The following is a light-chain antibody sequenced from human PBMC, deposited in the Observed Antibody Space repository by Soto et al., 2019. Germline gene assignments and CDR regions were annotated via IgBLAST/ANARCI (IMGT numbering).Light chain of an antibody. J-gene: IGLJ1*01. CDR3: SSYISSSTPYV. CDR2: NVS. V-gene: IGLV2-14*01. CDR1: RSDVGGYNF. Sequence: QSALTQPASVSGSPGQSITISCTGTRSDVGGYNFVSWYQQHPGKAPKLLIYNVSNRPSEVSNRFSGSRSGNTASLTISGLQAEDEADYYCSSYISSSTPYVFRSGTKLTVL.